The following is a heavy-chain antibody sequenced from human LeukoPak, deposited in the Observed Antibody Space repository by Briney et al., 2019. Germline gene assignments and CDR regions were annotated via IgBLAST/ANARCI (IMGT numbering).Heavy chain of an antibody. D-gene: IGHD3-10*01. CDR3: ASWRGSGSYGGYFDY. CDR1: GFTFSSYG. Sequence: GGSLRLSCAASGFTFSSYGMYWVRQAPGKGLEWVALIWYDGSNRYCADSVKGRFTISRDDSKNTLYLQMNSLRAEDTAVYYCASWRGSGSYGGYFDYWGQGTLVTVSS. V-gene: IGHV3-33*01. J-gene: IGHJ4*02. CDR2: IWYDGSNR.